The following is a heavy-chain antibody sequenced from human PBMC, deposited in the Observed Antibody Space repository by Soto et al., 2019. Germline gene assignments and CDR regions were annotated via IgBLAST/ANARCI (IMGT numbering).Heavy chain of an antibody. CDR1: GGSFSGYY. V-gene: IGHV4-34*01. Sequence: SETLSLTCAVYGGSFSGYYWSWIRQPPGKGLEWIGEINHSGSTNYNPSLKSRLTISVDTSKNQFSLKQSSVTAADTAVYYCERGIPAAAQIGNWFDPWGQGTLVTVSS. J-gene: IGHJ5*02. CDR2: INHSGST. CDR3: ERGIPAAAQIGNWFDP. D-gene: IGHD2-2*01.